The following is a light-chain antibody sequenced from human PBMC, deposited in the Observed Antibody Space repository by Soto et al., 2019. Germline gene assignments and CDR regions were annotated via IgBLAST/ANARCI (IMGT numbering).Light chain of an antibody. Sequence: QSVLTQPTSASGTPGQRVTISCSGSSSNIGSETVNWYQQLPGMAPKLLIYSDNQRPSGVPDRFSGSKSGTSASLAISGLQPDDEADYYCAAWDGSLNGALFGGGTKLTVL. CDR3: AAWDGSLNGAL. CDR2: SDN. J-gene: IGLJ2*01. CDR1: SSNIGSET. V-gene: IGLV1-44*01.